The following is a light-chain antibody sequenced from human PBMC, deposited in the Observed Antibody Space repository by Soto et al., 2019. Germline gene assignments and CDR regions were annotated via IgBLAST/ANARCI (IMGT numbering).Light chain of an antibody. Sequence: DIQMTQSPPTLSASVGDRVTITCRASQSIRNYLAWYQQMPGKAPKLLIYGASSLQSGVPSRFSGSGSGTEFTLTISSLQPHDFATYFCQHHNSYSQSFGQGTKVELK. CDR3: QHHNSYSQS. CDR2: GAS. V-gene: IGKV1-5*01. CDR1: QSIRNY. J-gene: IGKJ1*01.